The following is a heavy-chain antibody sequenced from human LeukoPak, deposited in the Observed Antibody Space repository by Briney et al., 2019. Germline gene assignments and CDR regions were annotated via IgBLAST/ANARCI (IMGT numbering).Heavy chain of an antibody. J-gene: IGHJ4*02. CDR2: INHSGST. D-gene: IGHD5-12*01. CDR1: GGSFSGYY. V-gene: IGHV4-34*01. Sequence: SETLSLTCAVYGGSFSGYYWSWIRQPPGKGLEWIGEINHSGSTNYNPSLKSRVTISVDTSKNQFSLKLSSVTAADTAVYYCASPRGGYSGYAPFGYWGQGTLVTVSS. CDR3: ASPRGGYSGYAPFGY.